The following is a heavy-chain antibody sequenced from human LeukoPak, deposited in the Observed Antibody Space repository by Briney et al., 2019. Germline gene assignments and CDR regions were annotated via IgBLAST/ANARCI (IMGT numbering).Heavy chain of an antibody. D-gene: IGHD3-10*01. V-gene: IGHV3-23*01. CDR1: GFTFSISA. Sequence: GGSLRLSCAASGFTFSISAMSWVRQPPGKGLEWVSRISSSGGSTYYADSVKGRFTLSRDNSKNTLYLQINNLRAEDTAIYYCAELGDAFDYWGQGTLVTVSS. J-gene: IGHJ4*02. CDR3: AELGDAFDY. CDR2: ISSSGGST.